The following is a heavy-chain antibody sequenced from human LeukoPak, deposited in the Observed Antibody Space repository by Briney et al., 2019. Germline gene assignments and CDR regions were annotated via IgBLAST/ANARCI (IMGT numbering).Heavy chain of an antibody. J-gene: IGHJ4*02. D-gene: IGHD5-24*01. CDR3: ARSPKLSRQTFDY. CDR1: GGTFSSYA. CDR2: IIPILGIA. V-gene: IGHV1-69*04. Sequence: SVKVSCKASGGTFSSYAISWVRQAPGQGLEWMGRIIPILGIANYAQKFQGRVTITADKSTSTAYMELSSLRSEDTAVYYCARSPKLSRQTFDYWGQGTLVTVSS.